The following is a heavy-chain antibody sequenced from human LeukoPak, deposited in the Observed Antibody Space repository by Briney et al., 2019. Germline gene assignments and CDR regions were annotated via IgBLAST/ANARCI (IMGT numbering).Heavy chain of an antibody. D-gene: IGHD3-10*02. CDR3: AKDGRQLVTMLGY. CDR2: IRSDGTNK. J-gene: IGHJ4*02. Sequence: GGSLRLSCAASGFIFSNCGMYWVRQAPGKGLEWVAFIRSDGTNKYYADSVKGRFTISRDNSKNTLYLQMNSLRAEDTAVYYCAKDGRQLVTMLGYWGQGTLVTVSS. CDR1: GFIFSNCG. V-gene: IGHV3-30*02.